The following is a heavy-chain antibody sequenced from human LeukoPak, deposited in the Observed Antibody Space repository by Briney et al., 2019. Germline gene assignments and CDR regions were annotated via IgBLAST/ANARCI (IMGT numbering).Heavy chain of an antibody. V-gene: IGHV3-7*05. CDR3: ARVGYSDESIDY. J-gene: IGHJ4*02. Sequence: GGALRLSCAAPGFIFSRDWMCWVRQALGKGLEWVSNIKPDGSEKKYVDSVKGRFTISRDNAKNSLYLQMSSLRAEDTAVYYCARVGYSDESIDYWGQGSLVTVYS. D-gene: IGHD4-11*01. CDR1: GFIFSRDW. CDR2: IKPDGSEK.